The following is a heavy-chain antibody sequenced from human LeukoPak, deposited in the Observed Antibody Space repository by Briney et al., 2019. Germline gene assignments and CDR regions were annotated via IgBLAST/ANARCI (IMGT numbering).Heavy chain of an antibody. CDR1: IGSISSSKW. CDR2: IDHSGST. J-gene: IGHJ5*02. CDR3: ARGAWFDP. V-gene: IGHV4-4*02. Sequence: SETLSLTCSVSIGSISSSKWWSWVRQSPVKGLEWIGEIDHSGSTNYNPSLKSRVTISIDTSKNQFSLKLTSVTAADTAVYYCARGAWFDPWGQGTLVTVSS.